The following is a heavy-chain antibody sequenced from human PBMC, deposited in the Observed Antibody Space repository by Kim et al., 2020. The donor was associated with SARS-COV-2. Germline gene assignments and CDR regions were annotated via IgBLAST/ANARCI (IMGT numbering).Heavy chain of an antibody. CDR3: ARVEREACSGSPVAEDYFDY. D-gene: IGHD1-26*01. J-gene: IGHJ4*02. Sequence: RFSISRDNGKNSLYLQVNSLRAEDTAVYYCARVEREACSGSPVAEDYFDYWGQGTLVTVSS. V-gene: IGHV3-11*06.